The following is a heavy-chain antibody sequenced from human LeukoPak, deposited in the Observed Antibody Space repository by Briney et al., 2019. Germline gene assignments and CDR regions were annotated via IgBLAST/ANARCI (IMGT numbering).Heavy chain of an antibody. Sequence: SVKVSCKASGGTFSSYAISWVRQAPGQGLEWMGGIIPIFGTANYAQKFQGRVTIAADKSTSTAYMELSSLRSEDTAVYYCASDIIVVVPAANPYNYYGMDVWGKGTTVTVSS. CDR3: ASDIIVVVPAANPYNYYGMDV. CDR2: IIPIFGTA. CDR1: GGTFSSYA. J-gene: IGHJ6*04. D-gene: IGHD2-2*01. V-gene: IGHV1-69*06.